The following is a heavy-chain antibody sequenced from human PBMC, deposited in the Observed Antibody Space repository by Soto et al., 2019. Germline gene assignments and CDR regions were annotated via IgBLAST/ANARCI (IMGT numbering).Heavy chain of an antibody. Sequence: QVQLVQSGAEVKKPGASVKVSCKASGYTFTGYYMHWVRQAPGQGLEWMGWINPNSGGTNYAQKFQGWVTMTRDTSISTAYMELSRLRSDDTAVYYCARGSGYCSGGSGYSYYYYMDVWGKGTTGTVSS. J-gene: IGHJ6*03. CDR1: GYTFTGYY. CDR2: INPNSGGT. CDR3: ARGSGYCSGGSGYSYYYYMDV. V-gene: IGHV1-2*04. D-gene: IGHD2-15*01.